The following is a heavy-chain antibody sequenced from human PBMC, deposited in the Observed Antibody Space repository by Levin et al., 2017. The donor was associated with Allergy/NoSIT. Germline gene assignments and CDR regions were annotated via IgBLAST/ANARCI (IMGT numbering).Heavy chain of an antibody. D-gene: IGHD1-26*01. CDR2: ISSFSDTI. CDR1: GFTFTAYS. V-gene: IGHV3-48*01. Sequence: GGSLRLSCAVSGFTFTAYSMNWVRQAPGKGLEWISYISSFSDTIYYADSVKGRFTISRDNAKNTLYLHMKSLRVEDTAMYSCASAWDLRPTPIVWPDCWGQGTLVTVSS. CDR3: ASAWDLRPTPIVWPDC. J-gene: IGHJ4*02.